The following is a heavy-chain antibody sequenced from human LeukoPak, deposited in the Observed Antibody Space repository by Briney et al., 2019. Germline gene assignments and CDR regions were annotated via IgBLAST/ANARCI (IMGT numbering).Heavy chain of an antibody. CDR1: GYTFTNYG. V-gene: IGHV1-18*01. Sequence: ASVKVSCKASGYTFTNYGFSWVRQAPGQGLEWMGWISAYNGNTNYAQKLQGRVTMTTDTSTSTVYMELRSLRSDDTAVYYCARDLPATYYYDTSGYNSASGDYWGQGTLVTVSS. J-gene: IGHJ4*02. CDR3: ARDLPATYYYDTSGYNSASGDY. D-gene: IGHD3-22*01. CDR2: ISAYNGNT.